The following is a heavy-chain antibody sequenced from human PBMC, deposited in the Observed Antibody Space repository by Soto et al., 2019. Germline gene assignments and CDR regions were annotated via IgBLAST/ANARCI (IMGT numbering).Heavy chain of an antibody. V-gene: IGHV3-30*18. CDR1: GFTFSSYG. J-gene: IGHJ4*02. CDR2: ISYDGSNK. Sequence: GGSLRLSCAASGFTFSSYGMHWVRQAPGKGLEWVAVISYDGSNKYYADSVKGRFTISRDNSKNTLYLQMNSLRAEDTAVYYCAKEGGQLRYFDWPSPYFDYWGQGTLVTVSS. CDR3: AKEGGQLRYFDWPSPYFDY. D-gene: IGHD3-9*01.